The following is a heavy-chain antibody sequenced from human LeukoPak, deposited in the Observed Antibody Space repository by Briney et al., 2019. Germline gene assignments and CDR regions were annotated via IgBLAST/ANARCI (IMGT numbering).Heavy chain of an antibody. CDR1: GFTFSSYA. CDR2: VSVNGDIT. Sequence: GGSLRLSCAASGFTFSSYAMSWVRQAPGKGLEWVSVVSVNGDITHYADSVKGRSTVSRDNSKNTLYLQIYSLRADDTAVYYCAKTRSGYDIWDYFDYWGQGTLVTVSS. D-gene: IGHD5-12*01. V-gene: IGHV3-23*01. CDR3: AKTRSGYDIWDYFDY. J-gene: IGHJ4*02.